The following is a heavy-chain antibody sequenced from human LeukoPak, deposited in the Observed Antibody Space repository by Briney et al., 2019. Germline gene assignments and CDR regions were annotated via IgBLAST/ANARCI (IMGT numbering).Heavy chain of an antibody. CDR1: GYTFTSYS. D-gene: IGHD1-26*01. V-gene: IGHV1-3*01. CDR2: INAGNGNT. CDR3: ARFLGGSYGMDV. J-gene: IGHJ6*02. Sequence: ASVKVSCKASGYTFTSYSMHWVRQAPGQRLEWMGWINAGNGNTKFSQKFQGRVTITRDTSASTAYMELSSLRSEDTAVYYCARFLGGSYGMDVWGQGTTVTVSS.